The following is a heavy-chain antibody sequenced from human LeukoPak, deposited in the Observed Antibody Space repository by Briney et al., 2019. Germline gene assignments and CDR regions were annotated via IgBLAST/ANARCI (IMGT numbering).Heavy chain of an antibody. V-gene: IGHV1-2*02. CDR1: GYTFTAYY. CDR3: ARGVVAATFYYYMDV. J-gene: IGHJ6*03. CDR2: VNPNSGAT. Sequence: ASVKVSCKASGYTFTAYYIHWLRQAPGQALEWMGWVNPNSGATKYSQKFQDRVTVTRDTSVGAAYMELPGLRSDDTAVYYCARGVVAATFYYYMDVWGKGTTVTVSS. D-gene: IGHD2-15*01.